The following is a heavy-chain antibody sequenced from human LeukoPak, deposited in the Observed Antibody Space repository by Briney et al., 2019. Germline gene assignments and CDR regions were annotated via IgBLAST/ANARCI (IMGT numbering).Heavy chain of an antibody. Sequence: ASVKVSCKASGGTFSNYAIIWVRQAPGQGLEWMGGIIPIFGTANYAQKFRGRVTITADESTSTAYMELSTLRSEDTAVYYCARGEWELLGTFDYWGQGTLVTVSS. CDR1: GGTFSNYA. CDR2: IIPIFGTA. D-gene: IGHD1-26*01. V-gene: IGHV1-69*01. CDR3: ARGEWELLGTFDY. J-gene: IGHJ4*02.